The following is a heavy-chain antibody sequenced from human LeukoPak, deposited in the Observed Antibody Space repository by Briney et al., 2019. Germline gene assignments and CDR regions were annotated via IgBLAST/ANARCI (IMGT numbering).Heavy chain of an antibody. Sequence: GESLKISCAASGFTFSSYAMSWVRQAPGKGLEWVSAISGSGGSTYYADSVKGRFTISRDNSKNTLYLQMNSLRAEDTAVYYCAKVGSGSYRTFDYWGQGTLVTVSS. D-gene: IGHD1-26*01. V-gene: IGHV3-23*01. J-gene: IGHJ4*02. CDR2: ISGSGGST. CDR1: GFTFSSYA. CDR3: AKVGSGSYRTFDY.